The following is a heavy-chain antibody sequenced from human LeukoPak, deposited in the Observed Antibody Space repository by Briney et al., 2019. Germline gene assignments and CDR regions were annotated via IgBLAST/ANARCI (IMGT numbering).Heavy chain of an antibody. CDR3: ARGPGSSSYYFDY. J-gene: IGHJ4*02. D-gene: IGHD6-13*01. CDR2: ISGSGGST. CDR1: GFTFSSYA. Sequence: PGGSLRLSCAASGFTFSSYAMCWVRQAPGKGLGWVSVISGSGGSTYSAESVKRRFTISRDNSKNTLYLQMNSLRAEDTAVYYCARGPGSSSYYFDYWGQGTLVTVSS. V-gene: IGHV3-23*01.